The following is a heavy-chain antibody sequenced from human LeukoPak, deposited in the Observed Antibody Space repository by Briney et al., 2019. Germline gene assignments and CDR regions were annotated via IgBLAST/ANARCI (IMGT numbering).Heavy chain of an antibody. D-gene: IGHD3-10*01. CDR3: LVWFGELDYFDY. J-gene: IGHJ4*02. V-gene: IGHV4-59*03. CDR2: IYYTGST. CDR1: GGSISNYY. Sequence: PSETLSLTCTVSGGSISNYYWSWIRQPPGKGLEWIGYIYYTGSTNYNPSLKSRVTISVDTSKNQFSLKLGSVTAADTAVYYCLVWFGELDYFDYWGQGTLVTVSS.